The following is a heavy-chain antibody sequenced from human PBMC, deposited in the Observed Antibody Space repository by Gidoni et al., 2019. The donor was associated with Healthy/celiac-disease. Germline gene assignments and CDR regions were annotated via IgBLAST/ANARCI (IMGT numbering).Heavy chain of an antibody. D-gene: IGHD3-22*01. V-gene: IGHV3-33*01. CDR3: ARDAGDSSGYYFDY. J-gene: IGHJ4*02. CDR1: GFTFSRYG. Sequence: QVQLVESGGGVVQPVRSLRLSCSASGFTFSRYGMHWVRQAPGKGLEWVAVIWYDGSKKYYADSVKGRFTIARDNSKNTLYLQMNTLRAEDTAVYYCARDAGDSSGYYFDYWGQGTLVTVSS. CDR2: IWYDGSKK.